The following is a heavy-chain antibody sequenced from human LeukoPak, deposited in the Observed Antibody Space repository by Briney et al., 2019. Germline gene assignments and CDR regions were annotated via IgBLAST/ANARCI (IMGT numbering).Heavy chain of an antibody. Sequence: GGSLRLSCAASGFTFNSYWMSWVRQAPGKGLEWVSSISSGSSYIYYADSVKGRFTISRDNAKNSLYLQMNSLRAEDTAVYYCARDRDWDDAFDIWGQGTMVTVSS. CDR2: ISSGSSYI. CDR3: ARDRDWDDAFDI. CDR1: GFTFNSYW. J-gene: IGHJ3*02. D-gene: IGHD3/OR15-3a*01. V-gene: IGHV3-21*01.